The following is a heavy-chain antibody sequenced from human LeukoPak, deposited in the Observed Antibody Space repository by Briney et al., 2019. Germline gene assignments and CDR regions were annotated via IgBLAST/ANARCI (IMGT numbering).Heavy chain of an antibody. CDR3: AKDDYGSGT. D-gene: IGHD3-10*01. Sequence: PGGSLRLSCAASGFTFSSYAMHWVRQAPGKGLEWVAVISYDGSNKYYADSVKGRFTISRDNSKNTLYLQMNSLRAEDTAVYYCAKDDYGSGTWGQGTLVTVSS. V-gene: IGHV3-30-3*01. CDR2: ISYDGSNK. CDR1: GFTFSSYA. J-gene: IGHJ4*02.